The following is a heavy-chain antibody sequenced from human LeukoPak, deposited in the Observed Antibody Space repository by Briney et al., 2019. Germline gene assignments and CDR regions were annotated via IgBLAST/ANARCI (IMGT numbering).Heavy chain of an antibody. CDR3: AMTKRQLGCFDY. Sequence: SETLSLTCTVSGGSISSSSYYWGWIRQPPGKGLEWIGSIYYSGSTYYNPSLKSRVTISVDTSKNQFSLKLSSVTAADTAVYYCAMTKRQLGCFDYWGQGTLVTVSS. CDR2: IYYSGST. J-gene: IGHJ4*02. D-gene: IGHD6-13*01. V-gene: IGHV4-39*01. CDR1: GGSISSSSYY.